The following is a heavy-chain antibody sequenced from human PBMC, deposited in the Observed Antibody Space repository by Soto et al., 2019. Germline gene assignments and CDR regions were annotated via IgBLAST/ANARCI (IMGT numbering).Heavy chain of an antibody. D-gene: IGHD1-26*01. CDR2: ISGYNGNT. J-gene: IGHJ4*02. Sequence: GASVKVSCKASGYTFSSYGMTWVRQAPGQGLEWMGWISGYNGNTNYAQKVQGRVTMTTDTSTSTAYMELRSLTSDDTAVYYCARDSNSGIYYGFNYWGQGTVVTVSS. CDR3: ARDSNSGIYYGFNY. V-gene: IGHV1-18*01. CDR1: GYTFSSYG.